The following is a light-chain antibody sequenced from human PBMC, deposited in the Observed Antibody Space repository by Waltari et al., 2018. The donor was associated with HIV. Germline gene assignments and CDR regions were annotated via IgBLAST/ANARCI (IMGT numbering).Light chain of an antibody. Sequence: QSALTQPASVSGSPGQSITISCTGTSSDVGSYNLVSWYQQHPGKAPQLMIYEGSKRPSVVSNRFSGSKSGNTASLTISGLQAEDEADYYCCSYAGSSTFVVFGGGTKLTVL. V-gene: IGLV2-23*03. CDR3: CSYAGSSTFVV. CDR2: EGS. J-gene: IGLJ2*01. CDR1: SSDVGSYNL.